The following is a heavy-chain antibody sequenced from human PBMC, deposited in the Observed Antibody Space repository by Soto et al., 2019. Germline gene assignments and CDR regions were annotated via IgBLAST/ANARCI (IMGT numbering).Heavy chain of an antibody. J-gene: IGHJ5*02. V-gene: IGHV4-34*11. CDR1: GGSVSGYF. CDR3: ARVGPWVPYYYDSSPYTFENWFDP. D-gene: IGHD3-22*01. Sequence: PSTTLSLTFAIYGGSVSGYFWSWIRQPPGKGLEWIGSIYHGWSSYYNPSLNSRVTLSIDMTNNHVSLILNSVTAADTAVYYCARVGPWVPYYYDSSPYTFENWFDPWGQGTLVTVSS. CDR2: IYHGWSS.